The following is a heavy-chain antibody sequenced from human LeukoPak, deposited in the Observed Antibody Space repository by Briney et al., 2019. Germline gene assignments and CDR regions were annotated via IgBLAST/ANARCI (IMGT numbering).Heavy chain of an antibody. Sequence: GGSLRLSCAASGFTFSTYAMSWVRQAPGKGLEWVSSISGSGSLTYYAGSVKGRFTISGDNSKNTLYLQMNSLRVEDTAVYYCAKDRPNYYDSSGHYYRRDGDYWGQGTLVTVSS. CDR2: ISGSGSLT. D-gene: IGHD3-22*01. CDR1: GFTFSTYA. J-gene: IGHJ4*02. CDR3: AKDRPNYYDSSGHYYRRDGDY. V-gene: IGHV3-23*01.